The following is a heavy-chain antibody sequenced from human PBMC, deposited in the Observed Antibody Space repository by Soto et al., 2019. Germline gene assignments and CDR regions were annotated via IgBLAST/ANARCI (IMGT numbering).Heavy chain of an antibody. J-gene: IGHJ6*02. D-gene: IGHD5-12*01. V-gene: IGHV1-2*04. Sequence: QVQLVQSGAEVKKPGASVKVSCKASGYTFTGYYMHWVRQAPGQGLEWMGWINPNSGGTNYAQKFQGWVTITRDTSISTAYMELSRLRSDDTAVYYCARAGYTPHFYYYYGMDVWGQGTTVTVSS. CDR1: GYTFTGYY. CDR3: ARAGYTPHFYYYYGMDV. CDR2: INPNSGGT.